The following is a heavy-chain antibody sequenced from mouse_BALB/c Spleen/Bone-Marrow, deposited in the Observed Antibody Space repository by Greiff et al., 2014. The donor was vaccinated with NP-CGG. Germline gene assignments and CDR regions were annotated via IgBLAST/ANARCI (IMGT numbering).Heavy chain of an antibody. V-gene: IGHV1-87*01. CDR1: GYTFTSYW. CDR2: IYPGDGDT. J-gene: IGHJ3*01. Sequence: QVQLQQSGAELARPGASVKLSCKASGYTFTSYWMQWVKQRPGQGLEWIGAIYPGDGDTRYTQKFKGKATLTADKSSSTAYMQLSSLASEDSAVYYCARGDAGTWFAYWGQGTLVTVSA. CDR3: ARGDAGTWFAY.